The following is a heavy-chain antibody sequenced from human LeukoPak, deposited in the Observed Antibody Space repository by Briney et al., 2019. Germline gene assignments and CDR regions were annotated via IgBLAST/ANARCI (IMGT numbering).Heavy chain of an antibody. Sequence: SVKLSCKASGGTFSSYAISWVRQAPGQGLEWMGGISPIFGTANYAQKFQGRVTITADKSTSTAYMELSSLRSEDTAVYYCSSSLAVAGTEADYWGQGTLVTVSS. D-gene: IGHD6-19*01. V-gene: IGHV1-69*06. CDR3: SSSLAVAGTEADY. CDR2: ISPIFGTA. J-gene: IGHJ4*02. CDR1: GGTFSSYA.